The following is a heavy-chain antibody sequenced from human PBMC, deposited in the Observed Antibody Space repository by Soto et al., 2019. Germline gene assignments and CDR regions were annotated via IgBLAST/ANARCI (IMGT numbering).Heavy chain of an antibody. D-gene: IGHD6-19*01. Sequence: SETLSLTCTVSGAALSNRGYFYTLVRQPPGKGLEWLGYIYYSGGTNYNPSLKSRVTISLDKSKSQFSLRLISVTAADTAVYYCTREQSDDNYFDPWGQGTLVTVSS. CDR3: TREQSDDNYFDP. V-gene: IGHV4-61*08. J-gene: IGHJ5*02. CDR1: GAALSNRGYF. CDR2: IYYSGGT.